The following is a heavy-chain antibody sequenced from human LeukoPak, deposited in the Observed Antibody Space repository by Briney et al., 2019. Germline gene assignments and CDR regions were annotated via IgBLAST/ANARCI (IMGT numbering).Heavy chain of an antibody. Sequence: GESLKISCKGSGYSFTNYWIGWVRQMPGKGLEWMGIIYPGDSDTRYSPSFQGQVTISADKSISTAFLQWSSLEASDTAMYYCARGSSSWYRDFDYWGQGTLVTVSS. D-gene: IGHD6-13*01. CDR3: ARGSSSWYRDFDY. CDR1: GYSFTNYW. CDR2: IYPGDSDT. V-gene: IGHV5-51*01. J-gene: IGHJ4*02.